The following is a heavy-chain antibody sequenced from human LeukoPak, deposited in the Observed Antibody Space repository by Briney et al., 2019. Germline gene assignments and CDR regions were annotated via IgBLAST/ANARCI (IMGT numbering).Heavy chain of an antibody. CDR1: GGSVSSGSYY. D-gene: IGHD6-6*01. Sequence: SETLSLTCTVSGGSVSSGSYYWSWIRQPPGKGLEWIGYIYYSGSTNYNPSLKSRVTISVDTSKNQFSLKLSSVTAADTAVYYCARALYSSSYFDYWGQGTLVTVSS. CDR2: IYYSGST. CDR3: ARALYSSSYFDY. J-gene: IGHJ4*02. V-gene: IGHV4-61*01.